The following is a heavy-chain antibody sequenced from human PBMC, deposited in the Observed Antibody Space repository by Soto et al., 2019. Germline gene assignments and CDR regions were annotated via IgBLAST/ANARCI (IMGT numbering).Heavy chain of an antibody. Sequence: SETLSLTCTVSGGSISSGGYYRSWIRQHPGKGLEWIGYIYYSGSTYYNPSLKSRVTISVDTSKNQFSLKLSSVTAADTAVYYCARSYPSTRYYYGMDVWGQGTTVTVSS. D-gene: IGHD1-26*01. V-gene: IGHV4-31*03. CDR2: IYYSGST. CDR1: GGSISSGGYY. J-gene: IGHJ6*02. CDR3: ARSYPSTRYYYGMDV.